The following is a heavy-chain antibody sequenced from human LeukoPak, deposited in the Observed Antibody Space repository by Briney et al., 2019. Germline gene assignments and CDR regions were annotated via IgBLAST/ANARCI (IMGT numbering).Heavy chain of an antibody. D-gene: IGHD1-26*01. V-gene: IGHV3-48*01. CDR1: GFTFSSYS. CDR2: ISSRSATI. CDR3: ARDKVGTGATHLDY. Sequence: GGSLRLSCAASGFTFSSYSMNWVRQAPGKGLEWVSYISSRSATIYYADSVKGRFTISRDNAKNSLYLQMNSLRAEDTAVYYCARDKVGTGATHLDYWGQGTLVTVSS. J-gene: IGHJ4*02.